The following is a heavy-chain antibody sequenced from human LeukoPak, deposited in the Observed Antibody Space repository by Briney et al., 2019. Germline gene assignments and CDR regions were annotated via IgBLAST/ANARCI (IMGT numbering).Heavy chain of an antibody. J-gene: IGHJ6*03. Sequence: GGSLRLSCAASGFTFSSYWMHWVRQAPGKGLVWVSRINSDGSSTSYADSVKGRFTISRDNAKNTVYLEMNSLRAEDTAVYYCGRAVAESRGYYYYMDVWGKGTTVTISS. CDR1: GFTFSSYW. V-gene: IGHV3-74*01. CDR2: INSDGSST. D-gene: IGHD5-24*01. CDR3: GRAVAESRGYYYYMDV.